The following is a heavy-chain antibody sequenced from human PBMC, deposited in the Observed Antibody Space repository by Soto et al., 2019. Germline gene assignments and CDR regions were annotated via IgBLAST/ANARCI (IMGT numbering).Heavy chain of an antibody. Sequence: QVQLVESGGGVVQPGRSLRLSCAASGFTFSSSGMHWVRQAPGKGLEWVAVIWYDGSNKYYADSVKGRFTISRDNSKNTLYLQMNSLRAEDTAVYYFARDLGGSSRWYGFDYWGQGTLVTVSS. V-gene: IGHV3-33*01. CDR3: ARDLGGSSRWYGFDY. D-gene: IGHD6-13*01. J-gene: IGHJ4*02. CDR1: GFTFSSSG. CDR2: IWYDGSNK.